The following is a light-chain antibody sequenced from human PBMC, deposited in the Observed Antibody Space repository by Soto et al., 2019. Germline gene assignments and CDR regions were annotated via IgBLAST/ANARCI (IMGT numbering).Light chain of an antibody. Sequence: DIQLTQSPSTLSASVGDRVTITCRASRSIINWLAWYQQKSGKGPKLLIYKAPNLQTGVPSRFSGSGYGTEFTLTISSLQPDDVATYYCQQYNSFSWTFGQGTKVETK. CDR3: QQYNSFSWT. J-gene: IGKJ1*01. V-gene: IGKV1-5*03. CDR1: RSIINW. CDR2: KAP.